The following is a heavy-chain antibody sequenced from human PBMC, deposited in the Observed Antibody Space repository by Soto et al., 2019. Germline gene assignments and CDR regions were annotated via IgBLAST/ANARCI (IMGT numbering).Heavy chain of an antibody. CDR1: GFTFSSYA. D-gene: IGHD6-19*01. J-gene: IGHJ4*02. CDR3: ARDRAGSPVDSSGWYFLWELHFDY. Sequence: QVQLVESGGGVVQPGRSLRLSCAASGFTFSSYAMHWVRQAPGKGLEWVAVISYDGSNKYYADSVKGRFTISRDNSKNPLYLQMHSLRAEDTAVYYCARDRAGSPVDSSGWYFLWELHFDYLGQGTLVNVSS. V-gene: IGHV3-30-3*01. CDR2: ISYDGSNK.